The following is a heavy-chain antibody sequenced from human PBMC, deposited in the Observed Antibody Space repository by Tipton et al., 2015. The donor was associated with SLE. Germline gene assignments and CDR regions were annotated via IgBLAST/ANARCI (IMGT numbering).Heavy chain of an antibody. D-gene: IGHD2-2*01. CDR3: ARSSLF. J-gene: IGHJ4*02. CDR1: GYSFTGYY. V-gene: IGHV1-2*06. Sequence: QSGPEVKKPGASVKVSCKASGYSFTGYYVHWVRQAPGQGLEWMGQINPNSGDTSYALNFQGRVTMTSDTSLSTAYMELSGLTSDDTAVYYCARSSLFWGQGTLVTVSS. CDR2: INPNSGDT.